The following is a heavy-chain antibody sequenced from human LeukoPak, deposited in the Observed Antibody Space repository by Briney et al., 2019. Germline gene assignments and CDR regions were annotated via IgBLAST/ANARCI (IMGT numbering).Heavy chain of an antibody. CDR2: ISYDGSNK. CDR1: GFTFTSYA. D-gene: IGHD4-17*01. CDR3: AREGDYGDFDY. J-gene: IGHJ4*02. V-gene: IGHV3-30-3*01. Sequence: GGSLRLSCAASGFTFTSYAMHWVRQAPGKGLEWVAVISYDGSNKYYADSVTGRFTISRDNSKNTLYLQMNSLRAEDTAVYYCAREGDYGDFDYWGQGTLVTVSS.